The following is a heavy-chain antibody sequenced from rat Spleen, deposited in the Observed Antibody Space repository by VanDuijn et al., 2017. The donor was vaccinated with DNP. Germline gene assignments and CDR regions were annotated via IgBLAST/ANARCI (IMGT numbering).Heavy chain of an antibody. V-gene: IGHV3-1*01. CDR1: GYSITSNY. CDR3: AREGYGDAMDA. D-gene: IGHD4-3*01. Sequence: EVRLQESGPGLVQPSQSLSLTCSVTGYSITSNYWGWIRKFPGNKMEYIGHISYSGSTNYNPSLKSRISITRDTSKNHFFLHLNSVTTDETATYYCAREGYGDAMDAWGQGTSVTVSS. J-gene: IGHJ4*01. CDR2: ISYSGST.